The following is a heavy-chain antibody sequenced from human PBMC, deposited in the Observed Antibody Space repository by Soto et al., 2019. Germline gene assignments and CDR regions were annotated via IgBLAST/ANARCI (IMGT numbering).Heavy chain of an antibody. V-gene: IGHV1-69*01. CDR1: GGTFSSYA. D-gene: IGHD6-19*01. CDR2: IIPIFGTA. CDR3: ARVGSSGRRYFDY. Sequence: QVQLVQSGAEVKKPGSSVKVSCKASGGTFSSYAISWVRKAPGQGLEWKGGIIPIFGTANYAQEFQGRVTITADESTSTAYMELSSLRSEDTAVYYCARVGSSGRRYFDYWGQGTLVTVSS. J-gene: IGHJ4*02.